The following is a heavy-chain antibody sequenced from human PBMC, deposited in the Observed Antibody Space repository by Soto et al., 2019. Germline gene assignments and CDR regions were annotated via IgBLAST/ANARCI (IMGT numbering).Heavy chain of an antibody. Sequence: ASVKVSCKASGYTFTRYTMYWVRQAPGQRLECLGWINAGNDIVKYSQKFQGRVTITTDTSTSTAYMELRSLRSDDTAVYYCARVGYSSAWHSYFDYWGQGTLVTVSS. CDR1: GYTFTRYT. J-gene: IGHJ4*02. CDR2: INAGNDIV. V-gene: IGHV1-3*01. D-gene: IGHD6-25*01. CDR3: ARVGYSSAWHSYFDY.